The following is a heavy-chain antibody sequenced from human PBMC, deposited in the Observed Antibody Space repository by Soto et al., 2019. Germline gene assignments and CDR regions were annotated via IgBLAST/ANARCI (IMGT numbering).Heavy chain of an antibody. CDR1: GFTFSAYW. CDR2: ISDDGSTA. CDR3: ARGPRVSSTGTGAH. V-gene: IGHV3-74*01. Sequence: GGSLRLSCSVSGFTFSAYWMHWVRQVPGKGLTWVSRISDDGSTATYADSVKGRLVISRDNAKNSLYLEMNTLRADDSGLYYCARGPRVSSTGTGAHWGQGTLVTVSS. J-gene: IGHJ4*02. D-gene: IGHD1-1*01.